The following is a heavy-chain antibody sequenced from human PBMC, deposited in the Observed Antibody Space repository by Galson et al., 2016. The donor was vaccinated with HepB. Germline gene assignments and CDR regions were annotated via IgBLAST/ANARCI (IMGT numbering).Heavy chain of an antibody. CDR1: GFTFSSHW. Sequence: SLRLSCAASGFTFSSHWMSRVRQAPGKGLEWVAHIKPDGSDKYYVDSVKGRFTISRDNGKSSLFLQMNSLRAEDTAVYYCARDQPLTGSDCWGQGTLVTVSS. V-gene: IGHV3-7*01. D-gene: IGHD1-20*01. CDR2: IKPDGSDK. J-gene: IGHJ4*02. CDR3: ARDQPLTGSDC.